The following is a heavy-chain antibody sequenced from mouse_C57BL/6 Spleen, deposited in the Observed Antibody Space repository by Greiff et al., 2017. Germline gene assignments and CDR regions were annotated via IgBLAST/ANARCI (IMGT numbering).Heavy chain of an antibody. D-gene: IGHD1-1*01. CDR1: GYTFTSYW. CDR2: IDPSDSYT. J-gene: IGHJ1*03. Sequence: QVQLQQPGAELVMPGASVKLSCTASGYTFTSYWMHWVKQRPGQGLEWIGEIDPSDSYTNYNQQFKGKSTLTVDKSSSTAYMQLSSLTSEDSAVYYCARGGVTTVGYFDVWGTGTTVTVSS. V-gene: IGHV1-69*01. CDR3: ARGGVTTVGYFDV.